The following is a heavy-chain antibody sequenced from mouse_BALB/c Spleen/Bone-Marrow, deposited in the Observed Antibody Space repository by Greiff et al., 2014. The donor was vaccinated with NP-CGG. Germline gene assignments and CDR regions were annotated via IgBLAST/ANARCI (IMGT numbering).Heavy chain of an antibody. D-gene: IGHD1-2*01. Sequence: VQLQQSGPGLVAPSQSLSITCTVSGFSLTSYGVYWVRQPPGKGLEWLGVIWADGSTNYNSALMSRLSISKDNSKSQVFLKMNSLQTDDTAMYYCSRITTATGAMDYWGQGTSVTVSS. J-gene: IGHJ4*01. CDR1: GFSLTSYG. CDR2: IWADGST. V-gene: IGHV2-9*02. CDR3: SRITTATGAMDY.